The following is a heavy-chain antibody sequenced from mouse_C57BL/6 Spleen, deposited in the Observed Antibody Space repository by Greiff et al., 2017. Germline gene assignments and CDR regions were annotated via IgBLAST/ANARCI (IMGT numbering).Heavy chain of an antibody. Sequence: VQLQQSGAELVRPGASVKLSCTASGFNIKDYYMHWVKQRPEQGLEWIGRIDPEDGDTEYAPKFQGKATMTADTSSNSAYLQLSSLTSEDTAVYYCTSTVVATPDAYWGQGTLVTVSA. J-gene: IGHJ3*01. D-gene: IGHD1-1*01. CDR3: TSTVVATPDAY. V-gene: IGHV14-1*01. CDR2: IDPEDGDT. CDR1: GFNIKDYY.